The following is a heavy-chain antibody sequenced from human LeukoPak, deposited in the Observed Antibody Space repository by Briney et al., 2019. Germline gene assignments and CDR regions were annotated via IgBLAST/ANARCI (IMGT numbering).Heavy chain of an antibody. V-gene: IGHV3-21*06. J-gene: IGHJ6*04. Sequence: GGSLRLSCAASGFTFSTFAMHWVRLSPGKGLEWVSSITGSGPYMLYADSVKHRFTISRDNTKNLLYLEMNSLRAEDTAVYYCAELGITMIGGVWGKGTTVTISS. CDR2: ITGSGPYM. CDR1: GFTFSTFA. CDR3: AELGITMIGGV. D-gene: IGHD3-10*02.